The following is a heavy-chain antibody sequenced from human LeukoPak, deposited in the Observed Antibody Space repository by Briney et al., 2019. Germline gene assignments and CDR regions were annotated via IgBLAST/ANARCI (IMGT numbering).Heavy chain of an antibody. CDR3: ARRALTGTPFFDI. V-gene: IGHV5-51*01. J-gene: IGHJ3*02. D-gene: IGHD1-20*01. CDR2: IYPGDFDT. CDR1: GYSFTSYW. Sequence: GESLQISCKGSGYSFTSYWIGWVRQVPGKGLEGMGIIYPGDFDTRYSPSFQGQVTISADKSISTAYLQWSSLKASDTAMYYCARRALTGTPFFDIWGQGTMVTVSS.